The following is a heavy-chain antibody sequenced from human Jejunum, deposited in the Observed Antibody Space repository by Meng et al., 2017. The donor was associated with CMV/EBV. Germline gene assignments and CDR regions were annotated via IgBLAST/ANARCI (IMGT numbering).Heavy chain of an antibody. CDR3: AHYSGARFRY. V-gene: IGHV2-5*02. J-gene: IGHJ4*02. D-gene: IGHD7-27*01. CDR1: GFSLTTNGVG. CDR2: IYGDDDK. Sequence: CSFSGFSLTTNGVGVSWIRQPPGKALEWLALIYGDDDKRYRPSLKTRLTISKDTSGNQVALTMTNMDPVDTATYFCAHYSGARFRYWGQGVLVTVSS.